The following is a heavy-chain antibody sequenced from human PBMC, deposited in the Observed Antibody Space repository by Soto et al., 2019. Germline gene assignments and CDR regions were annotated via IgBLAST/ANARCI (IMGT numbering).Heavy chain of an antibody. Sequence: QVQLVESGGGVVQPGRSLRLSCAASGFTFSSYAMHWVRQAPGKGLEWVAVISYDGSNKYYADSVKGRFTISRDNSKNTLYLQMNSLRAEDTAVYYCARAPSVATTPYYFDYWGQGTLVTVSS. CDR3: ARAPSVATTPYYFDY. J-gene: IGHJ4*02. CDR1: GFTFSSYA. V-gene: IGHV3-30-3*01. CDR2: ISYDGSNK. D-gene: IGHD5-12*01.